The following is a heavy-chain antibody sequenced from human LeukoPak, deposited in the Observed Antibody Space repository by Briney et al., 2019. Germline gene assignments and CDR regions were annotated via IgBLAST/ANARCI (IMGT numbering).Heavy chain of an antibody. Sequence: GGSLRLSCAASGFPFSSYWMSWVRQAPGKGLEWVANIKQDGGEMFYVDSVKGRFTISRDNAKNSLYLQMNSLRAEDTAVYYCARMRGRYCSSNGCYVEYWGQGALVTVSS. CDR2: IKQDGGEM. CDR3: ARMRGRYCSSNGCYVEY. V-gene: IGHV3-7*01. J-gene: IGHJ4*02. D-gene: IGHD2-2*01. CDR1: GFPFSSYW.